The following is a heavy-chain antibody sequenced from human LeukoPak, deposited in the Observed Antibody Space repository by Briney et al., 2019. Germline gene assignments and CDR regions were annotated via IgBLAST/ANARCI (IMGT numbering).Heavy chain of an antibody. D-gene: IGHD1-14*01. J-gene: IGHJ6*02. Sequence: PSETLSLTCAVYGGSFSGYYWSWIRQPPGKGLEWIGYIYYSGSTNYNPSLKSRVTISVDTSKNQFSLKLSSVTAADTAVYYCASGSTRYKGASYGMDVWGQGTTVTVSS. CDR1: GGSFSGYY. CDR3: ASGSTRYKGASYGMDV. V-gene: IGHV4-59*01. CDR2: IYYSGST.